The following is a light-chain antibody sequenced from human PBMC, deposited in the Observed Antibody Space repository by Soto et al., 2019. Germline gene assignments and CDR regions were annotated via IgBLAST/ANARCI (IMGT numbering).Light chain of an antibody. Sequence: QSVLTQPPSVSGAPGHRVTISCTGSSSNIGAGYDVHWYQQLPGTAPKLLLYGNSNRPSGVPHRFSGSKSGTSASLAITGLQAEEEADYYCQSYDSSLSGAMVFGGGTKLTVL. V-gene: IGLV1-40*01. CDR1: SSNIGAGYD. J-gene: IGLJ2*01. CDR2: GNS. CDR3: QSYDSSLSGAMV.